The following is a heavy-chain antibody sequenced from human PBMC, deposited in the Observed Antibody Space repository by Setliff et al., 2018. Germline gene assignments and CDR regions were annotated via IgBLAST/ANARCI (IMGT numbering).Heavy chain of an antibody. J-gene: IGHJ6*03. CDR2: IYYSGNT. CDR3: ARHVGTRSRGYNYYYYFMDV. CDR1: GGPTIGYY. D-gene: IGHD3-10*01. Sequence: PSETLSLTCAVSGGPTIGYYWSWIRQPPGKGLEWIGSIYYSGNTNYNPSLKSRVTMSVATSRNQLSLKLTSVTAADTAVYYCARHVGTRSRGYNYYYYFMDVWGKGTTVTVSS. V-gene: IGHV4-59*08.